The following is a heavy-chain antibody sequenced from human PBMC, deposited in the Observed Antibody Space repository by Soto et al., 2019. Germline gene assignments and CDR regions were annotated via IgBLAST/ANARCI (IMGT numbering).Heavy chain of an antibody. Sequence: TLSLTCAIAGDSVSSNSAAWNWIRQSPSRGLEWLGRTYYRSKWYNDYAVSVKSRITINPDTSKNQFSLQLNSVTPEDTAVYYCARGMTGTPEARFDPWGQGTLVTVSS. CDR2: TYYRSKWYN. J-gene: IGHJ5*02. CDR3: ARGMTGTPEARFDP. CDR1: GDSVSSNSAA. V-gene: IGHV6-1*01. D-gene: IGHD1-20*01.